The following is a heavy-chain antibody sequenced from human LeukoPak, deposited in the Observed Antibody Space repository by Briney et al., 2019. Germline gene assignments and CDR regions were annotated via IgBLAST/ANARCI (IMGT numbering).Heavy chain of an antibody. D-gene: IGHD3-22*01. J-gene: IGHJ5*02. CDR1: GFTFTTSA. V-gene: IGHV1-58*02. Sequence: SVKVSCKASGFTFTTSAMQWVRQARGQRLEWIGWIVVGSDSTNYAQKFQERVTITRDMSTSTAYMELSSLRSDDTAVYYCVADPYYDGSGPPRWFDPWGQGTLVTVS. CDR2: IVVGSDST. CDR3: VADPYYDGSGPPRWFDP.